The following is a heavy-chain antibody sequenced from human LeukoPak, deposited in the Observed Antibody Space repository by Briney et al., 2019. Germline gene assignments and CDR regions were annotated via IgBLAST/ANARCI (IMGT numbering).Heavy chain of an antibody. J-gene: IGHJ3*02. V-gene: IGHV4-39*07. D-gene: IGHD2-21*01. CDR1: GGSISSSSYY. Sequence: SETLSLTCTVSGGSISSSSYYWGWIRQPPGKGLEWIGSIYYSGGTYYNPSLKSRVTISVDTSKNQFSLKLSSVTAADTAVYYCARGAFRVSAFDIWGQGTMVTVSS. CDR2: IYYSGGT. CDR3: ARGAFRVSAFDI.